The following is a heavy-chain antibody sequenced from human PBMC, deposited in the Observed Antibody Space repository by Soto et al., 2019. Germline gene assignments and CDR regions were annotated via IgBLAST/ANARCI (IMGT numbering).Heavy chain of an antibody. D-gene: IGHD6-13*01. Sequence: PGESLKTSCKGSGYSFTSYWIGWVRQMPGKGLEWMGIIYPGDSDTRYSPSFQGQVTISADKSISTAYLQWSSLKASDTAMYYCARHGLSSSWYSRAYYYYGMDVWGQGTTVTVSS. CDR2: IYPGDSDT. V-gene: IGHV5-51*01. J-gene: IGHJ6*02. CDR3: ARHGLSSSWYSRAYYYYGMDV. CDR1: GYSFTSYW.